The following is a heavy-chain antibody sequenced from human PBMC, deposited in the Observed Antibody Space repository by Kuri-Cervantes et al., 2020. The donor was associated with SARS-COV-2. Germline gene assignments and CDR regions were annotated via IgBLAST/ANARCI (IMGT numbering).Heavy chain of an antibody. CDR2: IYHSGST. J-gene: IGHJ4*02. V-gene: IGHV4-38-2*01. D-gene: IGHD1-26*01. CDR1: GYSISSGYY. Sequence: SETLSLTCAVSGYSISSGYYWGWIRQPPGKGLEWIGSIYHSGSTYYNPSLKSRVTISVDTSKNKFSLKLSSVTAADTAVYYCARLIMRELVWDYWGQGTLVTVSS. CDR3: ARLIMRELVWDY.